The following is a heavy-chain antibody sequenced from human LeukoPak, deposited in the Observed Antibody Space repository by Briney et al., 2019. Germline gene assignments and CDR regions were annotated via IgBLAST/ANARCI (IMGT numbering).Heavy chain of an antibody. Sequence: ETLPLTCAVYGGSFSGYYWSWIRQPPGKGLEWIGEINHSGSTNYNPSLKSRVTISVDTSKNQFSLKLSSVTAADTAVYYCARGRRFNRGYFDYWGQGTLVTVSS. CDR1: GGSFSGYY. CDR3: ARGRRFNRGYFDY. V-gene: IGHV4-34*01. D-gene: IGHD1-14*01. J-gene: IGHJ4*02. CDR2: INHSGST.